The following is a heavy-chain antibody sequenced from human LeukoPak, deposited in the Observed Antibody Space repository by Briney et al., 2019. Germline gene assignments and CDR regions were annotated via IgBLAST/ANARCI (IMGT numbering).Heavy chain of an antibody. V-gene: IGHV4-59*02. CDR2: LSYTGKT. Sequence: SETLSLTRVVSGASVSSPHWNWIRPLPGKGLEWIGCLSYTGKTDYNPSLSGRVTMSLGTSNNQVSLTLRSVTAADTAAYYCSEGYFEPFAHWGQGILVAVSS. J-gene: IGHJ4*02. CDR1: GASVSSPH. CDR3: SEGYFEPFAH. D-gene: IGHD3-9*01.